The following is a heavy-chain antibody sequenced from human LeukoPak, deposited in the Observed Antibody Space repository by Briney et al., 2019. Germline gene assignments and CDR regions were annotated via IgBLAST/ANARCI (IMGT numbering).Heavy chain of an antibody. V-gene: IGHV4-34*01. Sequence: SETLSLTCAVYGGSFSGYYWSWIRQPPGKGLEWIGEINHSGSTNYNPSLKSRVTISVDTSKNQFSLKLSSVTAADTAVYYCARQPNRGWLSFDAWGQGTLVTVSS. CDR3: ARQPNRGWLSFDA. CDR2: INHSGST. D-gene: IGHD3-10*01. J-gene: IGHJ5*02. CDR1: GGSFSGYY.